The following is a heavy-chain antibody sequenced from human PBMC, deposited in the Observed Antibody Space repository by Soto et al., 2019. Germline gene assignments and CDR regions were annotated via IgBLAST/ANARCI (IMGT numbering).Heavy chain of an antibody. Sequence: EVQLLESGGGLVQPGGSLRLSCAASGFTFSSYAMSWVRQAPGKGLEWVSATSGSGGSTYYADSVKGRFTISRDNSKNTLYLQMNSLRAEDTAVYYCAKDLEQWLATAYFDYWGQGTLVTVSS. V-gene: IGHV3-23*01. J-gene: IGHJ4*02. CDR2: TSGSGGST. D-gene: IGHD6-19*01. CDR1: GFTFSSYA. CDR3: AKDLEQWLATAYFDY.